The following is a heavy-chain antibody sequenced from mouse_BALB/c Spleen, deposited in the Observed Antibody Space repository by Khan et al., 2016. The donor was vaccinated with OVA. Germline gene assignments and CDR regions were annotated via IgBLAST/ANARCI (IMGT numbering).Heavy chain of an antibody. V-gene: IGHV3-2*02. Sequence: EVQLQESGPGLVKPSQSLSLTCTVTGYSITSGYAWNWLRQFPGNKLEWMGYISYSGSTSYTPSLRSRISITRDTSKNHFFLQLNSVTTEDTATYYCARKNYYGYAMDYWGQGTSVTVSS. CDR1: GYSITSGYA. D-gene: IGHD1-1*01. CDR2: ISYSGST. J-gene: IGHJ4*01. CDR3: ARKNYYGYAMDY.